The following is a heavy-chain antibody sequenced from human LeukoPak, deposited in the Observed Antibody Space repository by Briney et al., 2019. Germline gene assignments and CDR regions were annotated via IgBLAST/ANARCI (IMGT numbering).Heavy chain of an antibody. Sequence: KPSETLSLTCTVSGGSISSYYWSWIRQPPGKGLEWIGYIYYSGSTNYTPSLKSRITISVDTSKNHFSLKLSSVTAADTAVYYCARVLPLLWFGELLPTGGFDYWGQGTLVTVSS. D-gene: IGHD3-10*01. CDR3: ARVLPLLWFGELLPTGGFDY. J-gene: IGHJ4*02. V-gene: IGHV4-59*01. CDR1: GGSISSYY. CDR2: IYYSGST.